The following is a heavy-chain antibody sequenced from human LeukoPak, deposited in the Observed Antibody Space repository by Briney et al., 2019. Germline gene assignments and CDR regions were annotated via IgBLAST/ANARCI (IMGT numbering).Heavy chain of an antibody. V-gene: IGHV3-30*04. CDR2: VSYDGNAK. J-gene: IGHJ5*02. CDR3: ARHSSRWYDGGINWFDP. Sequence: PGGSLRLSCAASGFTFSNYAMHWVRQAPDKGLGWMAIVSYDGNAKYYVDSVKGRFTISRDNSKNTLYLQMNSLRAEDTAVYYCARHSSRWYDGGINWFDPWGQGTLVTVSS. D-gene: IGHD6-19*01. CDR1: GFTFSNYA.